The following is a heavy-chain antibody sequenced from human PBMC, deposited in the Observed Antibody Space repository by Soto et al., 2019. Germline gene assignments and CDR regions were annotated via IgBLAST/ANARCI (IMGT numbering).Heavy chain of an antibody. CDR3: ARESEKTTRVPIFGVVPDFDY. CDR1: GFTFSSYS. Sequence: GGSLRLSCAASGFTFSSYSMNWVRQAPGKGLEWVSSISSSGSYIYYADSVKGRFTISRDNSKNTLYLQMNSLRAEDTAVYYCARESEKTTRVPIFGVVPDFDYWGQGTLVTVSS. D-gene: IGHD3-3*01. V-gene: IGHV3-21*01. CDR2: ISSSGSYI. J-gene: IGHJ4*02.